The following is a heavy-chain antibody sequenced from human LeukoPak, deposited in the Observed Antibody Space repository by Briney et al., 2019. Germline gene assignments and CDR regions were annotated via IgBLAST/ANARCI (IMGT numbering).Heavy chain of an antibody. CDR1: GFTFSSYS. Sequence: GGSLRLSCAASGFTFSSYSMNWVRQAPGKGLEWVAVISYDGSKKYYADSVKGRFTISRDNSKNTVYLQMNSLRIEDTAMYYCAKEEGSRNYGATWGQGTLVTVSS. V-gene: IGHV3-30*18. CDR2: ISYDGSKK. D-gene: IGHD4/OR15-4a*01. J-gene: IGHJ5*02. CDR3: AKEEGSRNYGAT.